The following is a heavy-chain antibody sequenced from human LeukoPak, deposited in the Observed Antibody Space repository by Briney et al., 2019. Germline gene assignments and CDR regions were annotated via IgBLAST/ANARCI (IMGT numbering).Heavy chain of an antibody. CDR3: TTRHQLWSQGSDY. CDR1: GFTFSNAW. J-gene: IGHJ4*02. CDR2: IKSKTDGGTT. V-gene: IGHV3-15*07. D-gene: IGHD5-18*01. Sequence: GGSLRLSCAASGFTFSNAWMNWVRQAPGKGLEWVGRIKSKTDGGTTGYAAPVKGRFTISRDDSKNTLYLQMNSLKTEDTAVYYCTTRHQLWSQGSDYWGQGTLVTVSS.